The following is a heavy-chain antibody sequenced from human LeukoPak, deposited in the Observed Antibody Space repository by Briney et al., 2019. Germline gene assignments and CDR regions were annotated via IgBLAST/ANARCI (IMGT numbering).Heavy chain of an antibody. V-gene: IGHV1-8*01. CDR2: MNPNSGNT. Sequence: ASVKVSCKASGYTFTSYDINWVRQATGQGLEWMGWMNPNSGNTGYAQKFQGRVTMTEDTSTDTAYMELSSLRSEDTAVYYCATDELDVVGATTGAFDIWGQGTMVTVSS. CDR3: ATDELDVVGATTGAFDI. D-gene: IGHD1-26*01. CDR1: GYTFTSYD. J-gene: IGHJ3*02.